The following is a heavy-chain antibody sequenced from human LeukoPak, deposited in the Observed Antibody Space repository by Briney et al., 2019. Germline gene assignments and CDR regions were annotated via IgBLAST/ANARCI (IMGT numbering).Heavy chain of an antibody. Sequence: ASVKVSCKASGYTFTSYDINWVRQATGQGLEWMGWMNPNSGNTGYAQKFQGRVTMTRNTSISTAYMKLSSLRSEDTAVYYCARVVWIQLWSLNYYYYYGMDVWCQGTTVTVSS. D-gene: IGHD5-18*01. CDR1: GYTFTSYD. J-gene: IGHJ6*02. V-gene: IGHV1-8*01. CDR2: MNPNSGNT. CDR3: ARVVWIQLWSLNYYYYYGMDV.